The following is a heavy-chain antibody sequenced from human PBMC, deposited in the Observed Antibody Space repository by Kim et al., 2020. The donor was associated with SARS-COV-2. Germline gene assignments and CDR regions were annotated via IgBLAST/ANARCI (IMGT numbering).Heavy chain of an antibody. D-gene: IGHD2-21*01. J-gene: IGHJ4*02. CDR3: AKDLGFQFKRGEGGPGY. V-gene: IGHV3-33*06. Sequence: GGSLRLSCAASGFTFSSYGMHWVRQAPGKGLEWVAVIWYDGSNKYYADSVKGRFTISRDNSKNTLYLQMNSLRAEDTAVYYCAKDLGFQFKRGEGGPGYWGQGTLVTVSS. CDR2: IWYDGSNK. CDR1: GFTFSSYG.